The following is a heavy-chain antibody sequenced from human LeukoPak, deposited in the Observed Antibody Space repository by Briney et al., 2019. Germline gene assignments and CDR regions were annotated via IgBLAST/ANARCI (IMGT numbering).Heavy chain of an antibody. J-gene: IGHJ4*02. V-gene: IGHV3-23*01. CDR3: AIDHSADGWPTFEY. CDR1: GFGVHTFA. Sequence: GGSLRLSCAVSGFGVHTFAMSWVRQAPGKGLEWLASITKYDGRLYYADSVRGRFTISRDTSQNELYLQMNSLRVDDSAIYYCAIDHSADGWPTFEYWGRGTLVTVSS. D-gene: IGHD5-24*01. CDR2: ITKYDGRL.